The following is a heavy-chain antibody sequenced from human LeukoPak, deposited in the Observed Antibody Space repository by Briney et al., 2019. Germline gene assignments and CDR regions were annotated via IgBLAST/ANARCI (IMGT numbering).Heavy chain of an antibody. CDR2: INHSGST. D-gene: IGHD3-22*01. CDR3: VTYYFDSSGPKKNY. CDR1: GGSFSGYY. Sequence: SETLSLTCAVYGGSFSGYYWSWNRQPPGKGLEWIGEINHSGSTNYNPSLKSRVTISVDTSKKQFSLKLSSVTAADTAVYYCVTYYFDSSGPKKNYWGQGTLVTVSS. J-gene: IGHJ4*02. V-gene: IGHV4-34*01.